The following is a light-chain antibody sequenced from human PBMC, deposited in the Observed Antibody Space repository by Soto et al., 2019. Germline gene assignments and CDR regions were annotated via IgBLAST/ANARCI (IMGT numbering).Light chain of an antibody. CDR2: EVS. CDR3: SSYTRSSTGV. Sequence: QSALTQPASVSGSPGQSITISCTGTSSDVGGYNYVSWYQQHPGKAPKLMISEVSNRRSGVSNRFSGSKSGNTASLTISGLQAEDEADYYCSSYTRSSTGVFGGGTKLTVL. CDR1: SSDVGGYNY. V-gene: IGLV2-14*01. J-gene: IGLJ3*02.